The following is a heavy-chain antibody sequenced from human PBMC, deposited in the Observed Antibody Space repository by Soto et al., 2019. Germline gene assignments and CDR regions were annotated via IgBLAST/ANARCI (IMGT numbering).Heavy chain of an antibody. D-gene: IGHD3-3*01. CDR3: ARRFLEWSVYGMDV. CDR2: ISGSSTTI. V-gene: IGHV3-48*02. CDR1: GFTFSSYS. Sequence: EVQLVESGGGLVQPGGSLRLSCAASGFTFSSYSMNWVRQAPGKGLEWLSYISGSSTTIYYAASVKGRFTISRDNARNSLYLHMNSLRDEDTAVYYCARRFLEWSVYGMDVWGQGTTVTVSS. J-gene: IGHJ6*02.